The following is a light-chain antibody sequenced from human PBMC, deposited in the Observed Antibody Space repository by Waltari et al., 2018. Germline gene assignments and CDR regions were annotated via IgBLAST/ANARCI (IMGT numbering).Light chain of an antibody. Sequence: DIQMTQSPSSLSASVGDTITITCRASQSIGRYFNWFQQKPGKAPELLISAASTLQSGVPSRFSGSGSGTHFTLTISSLQTEDLATYYCQQRYSTPYTFGQGT. CDR2: AAS. J-gene: IGKJ2*01. CDR1: QSIGRY. CDR3: QQRYSTPYT. V-gene: IGKV1-39*01.